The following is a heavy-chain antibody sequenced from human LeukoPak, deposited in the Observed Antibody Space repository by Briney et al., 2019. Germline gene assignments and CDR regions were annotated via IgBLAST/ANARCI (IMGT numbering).Heavy chain of an antibody. J-gene: IGHJ5*02. D-gene: IGHD2-8*02. CDR2: IFYSGST. Sequence: PSQTLSLTCTVSAGSLSSRDFFWSWVRQHPGKGLEWIGYIFYSGSTYYNPSLEGRVTMSVDTSKNRFSLTLTSVTAADTAVYYCTRITGLMRVTFDTWGQGTLVTVSS. V-gene: IGHV4-31*02. CDR1: AGSLSSRDFF. CDR3: TRITGLMRVTFDT.